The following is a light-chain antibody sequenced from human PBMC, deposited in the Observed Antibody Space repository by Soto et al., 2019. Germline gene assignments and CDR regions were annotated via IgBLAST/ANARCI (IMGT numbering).Light chain of an antibody. J-gene: IGLJ1*01. V-gene: IGLV2-14*01. CDR2: EVS. CDR3: SSYTTSNTYV. CDR1: SSDIGNYDY. Sequence: QSALTQPASVSGSPGQSITISCTGTSSDIGNYDYVSWYQQHPGKAPKFLIYEVSNRPSGVSDRFSGSKSDNTASLTISGLQAEDEADYYCSSYTTSNTYVFGTGTKLTVL.